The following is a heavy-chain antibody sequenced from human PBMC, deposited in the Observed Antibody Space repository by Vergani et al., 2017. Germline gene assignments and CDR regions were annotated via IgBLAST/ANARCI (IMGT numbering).Heavy chain of an antibody. V-gene: IGHV1-69*12. Sequence: QVQLAQSGAEVKKPGSSVKVSCKASGGTSSNYAISWVRQAPGQGLEWMGGLVPIFGTTNYAQKFQGRVTITADESTSTAYMELSSLRSEDTAVYYCASRDITIFGVVIIRGYYYYGMDVWGQGTTVTVSS. CDR2: LVPIFGTT. CDR3: ASRDITIFGVVIIRGYYYYGMDV. J-gene: IGHJ6*02. D-gene: IGHD3-3*01. CDR1: GGTSSNYA.